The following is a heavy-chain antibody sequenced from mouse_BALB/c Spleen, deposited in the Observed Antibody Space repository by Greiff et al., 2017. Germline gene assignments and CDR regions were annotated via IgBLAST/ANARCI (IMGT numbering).Heavy chain of an antibody. CDR1: GFTFTDYY. CDR2: IRNKANGYTT. J-gene: IGHJ3*01. Sequence: EVKLVESGGGLVQPGGSLRLSCATSGFTFTDYYMSWVRQPPGKALEWLGFIRNKANGYTTEYSASVKGRFTISRDNSQSILYLQMNTLRAEDSATYYCAREYYYGSSGAYWGQGTLVTVSA. V-gene: IGHV7-3*02. D-gene: IGHD1-1*01. CDR3: AREYYYGSSGAY.